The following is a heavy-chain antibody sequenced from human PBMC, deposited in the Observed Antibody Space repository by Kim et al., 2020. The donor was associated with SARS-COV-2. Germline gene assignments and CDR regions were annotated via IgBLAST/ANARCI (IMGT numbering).Heavy chain of an antibody. CDR3: ARDNSNRDHWWFDP. CDR1: GFTFSNHY. CDR2: ISPFGGA. J-gene: IGHJ5*02. D-gene: IGHD3-22*01. Sequence: ASVKVSCKASGFTFSNHYMHWARRAPGQGLEWMGVISPFGGAQYAQKFQGRITMTRDTSINTVYMELSRLTSYDTAVYFCARDNSNRDHWWFDPWGQGTLVTVSS. V-gene: IGHV1-2*02.